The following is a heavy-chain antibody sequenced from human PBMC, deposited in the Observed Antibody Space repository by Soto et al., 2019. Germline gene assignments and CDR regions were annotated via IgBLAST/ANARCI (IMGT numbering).Heavy chain of an antibody. D-gene: IGHD2-15*01. Sequence: EVQLVESGGGLVQPGGSLRLSCAASGFTFRNYWMHWVRRLPGKGLVWVSRINPDGSATNYADSVKGRFTVYRDNARNMQYLQMNSLRAEDTAVYHCARDGGGSWGQGILVTVSS. CDR2: INPDGSAT. V-gene: IGHV3-74*01. CDR1: GFTFRNYW. J-gene: IGHJ5*02. CDR3: ARDGGGS.